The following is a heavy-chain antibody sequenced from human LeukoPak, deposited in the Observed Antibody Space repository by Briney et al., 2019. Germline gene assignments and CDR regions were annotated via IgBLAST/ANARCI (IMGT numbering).Heavy chain of an antibody. CDR1: GYSFTGYY. Sequence: ASVKVSCKASGYSFTGYYMHWVRQAPGQGLEWMGRINPNSGGTNYAQQFQGRVTMTRDTSISTAYMELSRLRSDDTAVYYCAREAMIVVGAVDIWGQGTMVTVSS. CDR3: AREAMIVVGAVDI. V-gene: IGHV1-2*06. CDR2: INPNSGGT. D-gene: IGHD3-22*01. J-gene: IGHJ3*02.